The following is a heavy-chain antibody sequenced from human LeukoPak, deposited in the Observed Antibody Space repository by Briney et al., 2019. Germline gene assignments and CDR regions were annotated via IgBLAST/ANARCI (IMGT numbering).Heavy chain of an antibody. CDR3: AKDSTIFGVVTRGGWFDP. Sequence: GGSLRLSCAASGFTFDDYAMHWVRQAPGKGLEWVSGISWNSGSIGYADSVKGRFTISRDNAKNSLYLQMNSLRAEDTALYYCAKDSTIFGVVTRGGWFDPWGQRTLVTVSS. V-gene: IGHV3-9*01. CDR2: ISWNSGSI. D-gene: IGHD3-3*01. CDR1: GFTFDDYA. J-gene: IGHJ5*02.